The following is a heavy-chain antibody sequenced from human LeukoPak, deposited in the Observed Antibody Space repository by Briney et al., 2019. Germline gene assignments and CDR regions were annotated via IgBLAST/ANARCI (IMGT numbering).Heavy chain of an antibody. J-gene: IGHJ4*02. V-gene: IGHV3-53*01. CDR2: IYSGGST. Sequence: GGSLRLSCAASGFTVSSNFLSWVRQAPGKGLEWVSLIYSGGSTDYTDSVKGRFTISRDNSKNTLYLQMNSLSAEDTAVYYCAKDRRLAAFDYGGQGTLVTVSS. CDR1: GFTVSSNF. D-gene: IGHD6-25*01. CDR3: AKDRRLAAFDY.